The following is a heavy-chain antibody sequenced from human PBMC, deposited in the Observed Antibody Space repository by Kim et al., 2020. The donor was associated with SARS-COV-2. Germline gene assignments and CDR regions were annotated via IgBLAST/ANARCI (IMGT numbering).Heavy chain of an antibody. D-gene: IGHD6-19*01. CDR3: AILSPVPVAGRNSLTLDY. V-gene: IGHV3-23*01. Sequence: GGSLRLSCAVSGLTFNIYAMTWVRQVPGKGLEWVSSISASGASTYYADSVKGRFTISRDNSKNTLYLQINSLRAEDTALYYCAILSPVPVAGRNSLTLDYWGHGTLVTVSS. J-gene: IGHJ4*01. CDR2: ISASGAST. CDR1: GLTFNIYA.